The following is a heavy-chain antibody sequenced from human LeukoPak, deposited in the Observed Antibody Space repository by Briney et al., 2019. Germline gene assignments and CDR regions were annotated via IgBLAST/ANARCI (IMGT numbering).Heavy chain of an antibody. Sequence: GESLKISCKGSGYSFTSYWIGWVRQMPGKGLEWMGIIYPGDSDTRYSPSFQGQVTISADKSISTAYLQWSSLKASDTAMYYCARRQRGHVGTTLYYYIDVWGQGTTVIVTS. CDR3: ARRQRGHVGTTLYYYIDV. D-gene: IGHD5-12*01. J-gene: IGHJ6*03. CDR1: GYSFTSYW. V-gene: IGHV5-51*01. CDR2: IYPGDSDT.